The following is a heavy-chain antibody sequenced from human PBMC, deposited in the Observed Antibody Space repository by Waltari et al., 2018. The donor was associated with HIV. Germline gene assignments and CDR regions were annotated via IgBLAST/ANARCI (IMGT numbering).Heavy chain of an antibody. V-gene: IGHV4-39*01. Sequence: QLQLQESGPRLVKPLETLSLTCLVSGGSTSSSNYYWGWIRQPPGKGLEWIASTHHSGSTSYNPSLKSRVTISVDTSKNQFSLKLNSVTAADTAVYYCARVIQLWSYFDYWGQGTLVTVSS. CDR3: ARVIQLWSYFDY. D-gene: IGHD5-18*01. J-gene: IGHJ4*02. CDR2: THHSGST. CDR1: GGSTSSSNYY.